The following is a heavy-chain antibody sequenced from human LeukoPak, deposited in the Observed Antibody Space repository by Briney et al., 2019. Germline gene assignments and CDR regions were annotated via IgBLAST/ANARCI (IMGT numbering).Heavy chain of an antibody. Sequence: ASVKVSCKASGYTFTSYYMHWVRQAPGQGLEWMGIINPSGGSTSYAQKFRGRVTMTRDTSTSTVYMELSSLRSEDTAVYYCAREVGTGGSTSRITMVRGVPLGYYGMDVWGQGTTVTVSS. CDR1: GYTFTSYY. V-gene: IGHV1-46*01. J-gene: IGHJ6*02. CDR3: AREVGTGGSTSRITMVRGVPLGYYGMDV. D-gene: IGHD3-10*01. CDR2: INPSGGST.